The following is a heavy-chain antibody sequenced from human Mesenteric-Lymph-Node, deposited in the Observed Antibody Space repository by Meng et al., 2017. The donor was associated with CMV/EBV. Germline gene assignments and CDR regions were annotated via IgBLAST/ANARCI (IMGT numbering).Heavy chain of an antibody. J-gene: IGHJ4*02. CDR3: ARTLRIAVAGNHFDF. CDR2: ISPNTGGT. V-gene: IGHV1-2*02. CDR1: RYTFTGYY. Sequence: ASVKVSCKASRYTFTGYYMHWVRQAPGQGLEWMGWISPNTGGTNYAQKFQGRVTMTRDTSISTAYMELTGLTFDDTAVYFCARTLRIAVAGNHFDFWGQGTLVTVSS. D-gene: IGHD6-19*01.